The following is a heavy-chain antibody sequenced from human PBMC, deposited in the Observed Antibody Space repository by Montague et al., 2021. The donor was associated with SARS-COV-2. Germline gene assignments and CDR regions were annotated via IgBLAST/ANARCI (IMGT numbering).Heavy chain of an antibody. CDR2: IYNGGTT. CDR3: ATRTRYTQNDFGF. D-gene: IGHD2-2*02. Sequence: SETLSLTCTVSGDSTRNSDYSWGWVRQPPGKGLEWIGNIYNGGTTFHNPSLKSRVTIFVDTSKIQFSLKLSTVTATDTAVYYCATRTRYTQNDFGFWGQGTLVTVSS. V-gene: IGHV4-39*01. CDR1: GDSTRNSDYS. J-gene: IGHJ4*02.